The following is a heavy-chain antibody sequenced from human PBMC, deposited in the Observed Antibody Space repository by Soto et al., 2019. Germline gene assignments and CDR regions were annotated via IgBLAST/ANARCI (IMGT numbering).Heavy chain of an antibody. D-gene: IGHD1-26*01. CDR1: GFTFSSYG. CDR3: ARGQRKWEPHGGMDV. J-gene: IGHJ6*02. V-gene: IGHV3-33*01. CDR2: IWYDGSNK. Sequence: QVQLVESGGGVVQPGRSLRLSCAASGFTFSSYGMHWVRQAPGKGLEWVAVIWYDGSNKYYADSVKGRFTISRDNSKNTLYLQMNSLRAEDTAVYYCARGQRKWEPHGGMDVWGQGTTVTVSS.